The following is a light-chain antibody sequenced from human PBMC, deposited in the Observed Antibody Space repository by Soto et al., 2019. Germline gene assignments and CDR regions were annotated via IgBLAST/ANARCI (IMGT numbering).Light chain of an antibody. V-gene: IGLV3-1*01. CDR2: QDS. Sequence: SSELTQPPSVSVSPGQTASITCSGDKLGEKYACWYQQKPGQSPVLVIYQDSKRPSGIPERFSGSNSGNTATRTIRGTQAVDEAYYYCEAGESSTFFSGTGTK. CDR1: KLGEKY. J-gene: IGLJ1*01. CDR3: EAGESSTFF.